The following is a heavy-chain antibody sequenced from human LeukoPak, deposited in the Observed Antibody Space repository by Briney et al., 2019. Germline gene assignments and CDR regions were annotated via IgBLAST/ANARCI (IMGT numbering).Heavy chain of an antibody. CDR1: GFIFNNFA. V-gene: IGHV3-23*01. Sequence: GGSLRLSCAASGFIFNNFAMTWVRRAPGKGLEWVSSINGTSRETWYADSVKGRFTISRDNSRNTLYLQMNSLRADDTAIYYCAKDRGYCSSTSCQGGFDYWGQGTLVTVSS. CDR3: AKDRGYCSSTSCQGGFDY. D-gene: IGHD2-2*03. CDR2: INGTSRET. J-gene: IGHJ4*02.